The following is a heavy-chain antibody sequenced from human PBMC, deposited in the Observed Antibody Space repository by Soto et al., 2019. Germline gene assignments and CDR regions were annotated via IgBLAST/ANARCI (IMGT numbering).Heavy chain of an antibody. Sequence: GGSLRLSCAASGFTFSSYGMHWVRQAPGKGLEWVAVIWYDGSNKYYADSVKGRFTISRDNSKNTLYLQMNSLRAEDTAVYYCARDIGDSSWDAFDIWGQGTMVTVSS. D-gene: IGHD3-22*01. J-gene: IGHJ3*02. CDR1: GFTFSSYG. CDR3: ARDIGDSSWDAFDI. CDR2: IWYDGSNK. V-gene: IGHV3-33*01.